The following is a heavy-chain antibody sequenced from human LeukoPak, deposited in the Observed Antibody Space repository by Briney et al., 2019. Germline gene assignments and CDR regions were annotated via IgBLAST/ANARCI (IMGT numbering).Heavy chain of an antibody. CDR3: ARVMAVLRYGADY. D-gene: IGHD3-9*01. CDR1: GVSISSSGSY. Sequence: PSETLSLTCTVSGVSISSSGSYWAWIRQPPGKGLDWIGTISYAGSPNYNPSLNSRVTMSSDTSSNQFSLRLSSVTDADMAMYYCARVMAVLRYGADYWGQGSLVTVSS. CDR2: ISYAGSP. J-gene: IGHJ4*02. V-gene: IGHV4-39*07.